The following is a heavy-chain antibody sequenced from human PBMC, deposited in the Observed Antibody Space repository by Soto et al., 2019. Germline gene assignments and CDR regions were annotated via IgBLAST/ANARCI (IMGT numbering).Heavy chain of an antibody. J-gene: IGHJ4*02. V-gene: IGHV1-69*13. D-gene: IGHD4-17*01. CDR3: ARDYLMTTVTQFDY. CDR1: GGTFSSYA. CDR2: IIPIFGTA. Sequence: GASVKVSCKASGGTFSSYAISWVRQAPGQGLEWMGGIIPIFGTANYAQKFQGRVTITADESTSTAYMELSSLRSEDTAVYYCARDYLMTTVTQFDYWGQGTLVTVSS.